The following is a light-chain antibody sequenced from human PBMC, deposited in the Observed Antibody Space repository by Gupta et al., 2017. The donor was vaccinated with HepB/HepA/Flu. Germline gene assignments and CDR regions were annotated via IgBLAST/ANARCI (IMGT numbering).Light chain of an antibody. CDR3: QQHGKSPFT. CDR1: QSVSSSY. J-gene: IGKJ4*01. V-gene: IGKV3-20*01. Sequence: ETVLTQSPATLSLSPGERDTPSCRASQSVSSSYLAWYQQKPGQSPRLLIYGASTRASGVPDRFSGGGSGTEFTLTINRRDPEDFAMYCCQQHGKSPFTFGGGTKVE. CDR2: GAS.